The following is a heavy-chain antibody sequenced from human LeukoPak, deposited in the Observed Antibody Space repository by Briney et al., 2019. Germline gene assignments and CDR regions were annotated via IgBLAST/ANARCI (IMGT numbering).Heavy chain of an antibody. J-gene: IGHJ5*02. CDR2: IIPIFGTA. CDR3: AREGYCSGGSCYSGHNWFDP. V-gene: IGHV1-69*13. CDR1: GGTFSSYA. Sequence: SVKVSCKASGGTFSSYAISWVRQAPGQGLEWMGGIIPIFGTANYAQKFQGRVTITADESTSTAYMELSSLRSEDTAVYYCAREGYCSGGSCYSGHNWFDPWXXGTLVTVSS. D-gene: IGHD2-15*01.